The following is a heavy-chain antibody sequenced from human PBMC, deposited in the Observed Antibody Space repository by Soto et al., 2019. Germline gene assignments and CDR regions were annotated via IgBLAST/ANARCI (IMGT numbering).Heavy chain of an antibody. D-gene: IGHD1-20*01. CDR2: IYYSGST. Sequence: PSETLSLTCTVSGGSISSYYWSWIRQPPRKGLEWIGYIYYSGSTNYNPSLKSRVTISVDTSKNQFSLKLSSVTAADTAVYYCARPTYNSGSPFDYWGQGTLVTVSS. J-gene: IGHJ4*02. CDR1: GGSISSYY. V-gene: IGHV4-59*01. CDR3: ARPTYNSGSPFDY.